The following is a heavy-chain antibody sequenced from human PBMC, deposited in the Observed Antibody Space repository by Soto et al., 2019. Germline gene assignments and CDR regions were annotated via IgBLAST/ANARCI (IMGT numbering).Heavy chain of an antibody. Sequence: EVQLLESGGGLVQRGGSLRLSCAASGFPFSSYVMSWVRQAPGKGLEWVSGISGGGSNTFYADSVKGRFTISRDNSKNTLLLQMNSLGAEDAAVYYCAKDSQKSSSSLRGRYFDYWGQGIGVTVSS. CDR2: ISGGGSNT. V-gene: IGHV3-23*01. CDR3: AKDSQKSSSSLRGRYFDY. D-gene: IGHD2-2*01. CDR1: GFPFSSYV. J-gene: IGHJ4*02.